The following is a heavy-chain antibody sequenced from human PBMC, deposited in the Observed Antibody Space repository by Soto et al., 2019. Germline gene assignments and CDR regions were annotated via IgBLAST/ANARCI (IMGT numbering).Heavy chain of an antibody. J-gene: IGHJ6*03. CDR1: GGSISSYY. V-gene: IGHV4-59*01. CDR2: IYYSGST. CDR3: ARVGVATMGGYYYYYYMDV. Sequence: QVQLQESGPGLVKPSETLSLTCTVSGGSISSYYWSWIRQPPGKGLEWIGYIYYSGSTNYNPSLRSRVTISVDTSKHQFSLTLSSVTAADTAVYYCARVGVATMGGYYYYYYMDVWGKGTTVTVSS. D-gene: IGHD5-12*01.